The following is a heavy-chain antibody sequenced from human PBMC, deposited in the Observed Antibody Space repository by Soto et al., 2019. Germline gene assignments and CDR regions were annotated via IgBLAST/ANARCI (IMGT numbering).Heavy chain of an antibody. Sequence: PGGSLRLSCEASGFIFNSYSMNWVRQAPGKGLEWISYIDTTGTATYYAGSVKGRFTISRDNAKNLMYLQMNSLRDEDTAVYFCARDRDYFFDQWGQGTLVTVSS. CDR3: ARDRDYFFDQ. V-gene: IGHV3-48*02. D-gene: IGHD3-10*01. J-gene: IGHJ4*02. CDR2: IDTTGTAT. CDR1: GFIFNSYS.